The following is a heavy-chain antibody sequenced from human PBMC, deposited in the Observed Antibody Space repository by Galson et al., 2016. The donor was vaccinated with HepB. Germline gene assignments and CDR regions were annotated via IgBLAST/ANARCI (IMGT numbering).Heavy chain of an antibody. CDR2: IWYDGSDK. CDR1: GFTFTRYG. Sequence: SLRLSCAASGFTFTRYGMYWVRQAPGKGLEWVAVIWYDGSDKYYADTVRGRFTISRDNSKNTLYLQMNSLRAEDTAVYYCARERPDIAVAAFDYWGQGTLVTVSS. D-gene: IGHD6-19*01. J-gene: IGHJ4*02. CDR3: ARERPDIAVAAFDY. V-gene: IGHV3-33*07.